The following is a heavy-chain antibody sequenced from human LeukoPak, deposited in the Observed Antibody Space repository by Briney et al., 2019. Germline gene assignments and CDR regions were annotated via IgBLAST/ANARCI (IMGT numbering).Heavy chain of an antibody. CDR3: ARGVYYYDSSGYYL. D-gene: IGHD3-22*01. CDR2: INPNSGGT. Sequence: ASVKVSCKASGGTFSSYAISWVRQAPGQGLEWMGWINPNSGGTNYAQKFQGRVTMTRDTSISTAYMELSRLRSDDTAVYYCARGVYYYDSSGYYLWGQGTLVTVSS. V-gene: IGHV1-2*02. CDR1: GGTFSSYA. J-gene: IGHJ5*02.